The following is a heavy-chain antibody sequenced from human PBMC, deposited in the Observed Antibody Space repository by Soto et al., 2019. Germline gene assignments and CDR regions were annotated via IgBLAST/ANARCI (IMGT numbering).Heavy chain of an antibody. CDR3: AKRNWGGWYFDL. CDR1: GFTFSSYA. D-gene: IGHD7-27*01. J-gene: IGHJ2*01. V-gene: IGHV3-23*01. Sequence: EVQLLESGGGLVQPGGSLRLSCAASGFTFSSYAMSWVRQAPGKGLEWVSAISGSGGSTYYADSVKGRFTISRDNSKNTLYLQMHSLRAEDTAVYYCAKRNWGGWYFDLWGRGTLVSVSS. CDR2: ISGSGGST.